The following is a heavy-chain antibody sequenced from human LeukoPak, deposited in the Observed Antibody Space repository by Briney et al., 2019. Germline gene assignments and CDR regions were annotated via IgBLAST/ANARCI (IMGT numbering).Heavy chain of an antibody. CDR3: AKDRNYMDV. CDR2: IYSGGST. CDR1: GFTVSSNY. V-gene: IGHV3-53*01. J-gene: IGHJ6*03. Sequence: GGSLRLSCAASGFTVSSNYMSWVRQAPGKGLEWVSVIYSGGSTYYADSVKGRFTISRDNSKNTLCLQMNSLRGDDTAVYYCAKDRNYMDVWGKGTTVTVSS.